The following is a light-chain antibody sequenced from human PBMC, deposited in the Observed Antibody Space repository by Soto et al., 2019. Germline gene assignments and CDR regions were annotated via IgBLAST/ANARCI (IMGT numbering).Light chain of an antibody. CDR1: SSDVGAYNY. J-gene: IGLJ1*01. V-gene: IGLV2-11*01. CDR3: CSYVGTYSYV. CDR2: DVT. Sequence: QSVLTQPRSVSGSRGQSITISCTGTSSDVGAYNYVSWYQQHPGKVPKLMLYDVTKRPSGVPDRFSGSKSGNTASLTISGLQAEDEADYYCCSYVGTYSYVFGTGTKLTVL.